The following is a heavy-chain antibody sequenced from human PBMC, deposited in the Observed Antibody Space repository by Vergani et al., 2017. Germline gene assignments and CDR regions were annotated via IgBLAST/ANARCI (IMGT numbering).Heavy chain of an antibody. J-gene: IGHJ6*02. Sequence: EVQLVQSGAEVKKPGATMKISCKVSGYTFTDHYMHWVKQAPGKGLEWMGLVDPEDGETIYAEKFKGRVTIAADTSTDTAHLEFSSLRAEDTAVYYCATPPTWYTGGKEVWGQGTTVIVSS. V-gene: IGHV1-69-2*01. CDR3: ATPPTWYTGGKEV. D-gene: IGHD1-14*01. CDR1: GYTFTDHY. CDR2: VDPEDGET.